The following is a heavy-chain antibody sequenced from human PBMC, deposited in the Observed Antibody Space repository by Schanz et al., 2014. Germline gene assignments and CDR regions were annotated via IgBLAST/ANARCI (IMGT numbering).Heavy chain of an antibody. CDR3: ARKVVATIGGYYDN. D-gene: IGHD5-12*01. V-gene: IGHV3-33*08. CDR1: GFTFRGYA. CDR2: IWYDGSNK. J-gene: IGHJ4*02. Sequence: VQLLESGGGLVQPGGSLRLSCAASGFTFRGYAMSWVRQAPGKGLEWVAVIWYDGSNKYYADSVKGRFTISRDNSKNTLYLQMNSLRAEDTAGYYCARKVVATIGGYYDNWGQGTLVIVSS.